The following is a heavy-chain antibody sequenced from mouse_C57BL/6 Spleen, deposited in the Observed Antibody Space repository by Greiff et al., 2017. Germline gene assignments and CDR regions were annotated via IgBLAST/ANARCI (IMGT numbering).Heavy chain of an antibody. Sequence: VQLQQSGAELAKPGASVKLSCKASGYTFTSYWMHWVKQRPGQGLEWIGYINPSSGYTKYNQKFKDKATLTADKSSSTAYMQLSSLTYKDSAVYFCVYGSSLYYAMDYWGQGTSVTVSS. CDR3: VYGSSLYYAMDY. V-gene: IGHV1-7*01. CDR1: GYTFTSYW. J-gene: IGHJ4*01. D-gene: IGHD1-1*01. CDR2: INPSSGYT.